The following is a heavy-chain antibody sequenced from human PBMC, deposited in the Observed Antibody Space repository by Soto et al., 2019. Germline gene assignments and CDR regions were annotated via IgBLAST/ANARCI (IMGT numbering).Heavy chain of an antibody. CDR3: ARGGMEWLLGANYYYGMDV. D-gene: IGHD3-3*01. CDR1: GGSISSGDYY. Sequence: QVQLQESGPGLVKPSQTLSLTCTVSGGSISSGDYYWSWIRQPPGKGLEWIGYIYYSGSTYYNPSLKSRGTISVDTSKNQFSLKLSAVTAADTAVYYCARGGMEWLLGANYYYGMDVWGQGTTVTVSS. J-gene: IGHJ6*02. CDR2: IYYSGST. V-gene: IGHV4-30-4*01.